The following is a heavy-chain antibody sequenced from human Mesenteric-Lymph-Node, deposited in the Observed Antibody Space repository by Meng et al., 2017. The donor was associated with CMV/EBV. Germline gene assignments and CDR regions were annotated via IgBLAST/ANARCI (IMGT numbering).Heavy chain of an antibody. CDR3: ARYGTIGTRWGGWFDP. Sequence: GESLKISCAASGFTFSSYWMGWVRQAPGKGLEWVANIKQDGSEKYYVDSVKGRFTISRDNAMDSLYLQMNSLRAEDTAVYYCARYGTIGTRWGGWFDPWGQGTLVTVSS. D-gene: IGHD1-1*01. CDR2: IKQDGSEK. J-gene: IGHJ5*02. V-gene: IGHV3-7*01. CDR1: GFTFSSYW.